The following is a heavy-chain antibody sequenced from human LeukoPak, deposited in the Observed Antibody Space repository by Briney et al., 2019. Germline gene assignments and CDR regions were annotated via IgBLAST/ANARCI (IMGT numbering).Heavy chain of an antibody. CDR2: INHSGNI. CDR1: GGSFSGYY. Sequence: SETLSLTCAVFGGSFSGYYWSWIRQPPGKGLEWIGEINHSGNINYNSSLKSRVTISVDTSKNQFSLKLSSVTAADTAVYYCARPGYYDSSASDAFDIWGQGTMVTVSS. V-gene: IGHV4-34*01. CDR3: ARPGYYDSSASDAFDI. J-gene: IGHJ3*02. D-gene: IGHD3-22*01.